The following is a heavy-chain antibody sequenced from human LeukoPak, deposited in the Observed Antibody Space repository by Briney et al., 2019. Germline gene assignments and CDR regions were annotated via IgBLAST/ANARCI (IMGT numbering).Heavy chain of an antibody. CDR1: GFTFSSSA. CDR3: ARRGPDSSGWGPHDAFDI. CDR2: ISNNGGYT. D-gene: IGHD3-22*01. J-gene: IGHJ3*02. V-gene: IGHV3-23*01. Sequence: GGSLRLSCAASGFTFSSSAMSWVRQAPGKGLEWVSAISNNGGYTYYADSVKGRFTISRDNSKNTLYLQMNSLRAEDTAVYYCARRGPDSSGWGPHDAFDIWGQGTMVTVSS.